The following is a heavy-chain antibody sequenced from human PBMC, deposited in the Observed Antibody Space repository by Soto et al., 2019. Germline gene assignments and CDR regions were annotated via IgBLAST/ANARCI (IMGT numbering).Heavy chain of an antibody. CDR3: ARDLPPVDY. V-gene: IGHV1-18*01. CDR2: ISAYNGNT. J-gene: IGHJ4*02. CDR1: GYTFSSYH. Sequence: QIQLEQSGAEVKKPGASVKVSCKASGYTFSSYHITWVRQAPGQGLEWMGWISAYNGNTNYAQNLQGRVTMTTDPSRSTAYMELRSLRSDDTAVYYYARDLPPVDYWGQGTLVTVSS.